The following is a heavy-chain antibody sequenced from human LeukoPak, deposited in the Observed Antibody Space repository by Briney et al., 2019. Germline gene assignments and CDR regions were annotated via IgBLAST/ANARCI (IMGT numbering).Heavy chain of an antibody. J-gene: IGHJ6*02. D-gene: IGHD3-10*01. CDR1: GFTFSSYG. CDR3: ARGGFNYAGMDV. CDR2: IWYDGSNK. V-gene: IGHV3-33*01. Sequence: GGSLRLSCAASGFTFSSYGMHWVRQAPGKGLEWVEVIWYDGSNKYYADSVKGRFTISRDNSENTLYLQMNSLRAEDTAVYYCARGGFNYAGMDVWGQGTTVTVSS.